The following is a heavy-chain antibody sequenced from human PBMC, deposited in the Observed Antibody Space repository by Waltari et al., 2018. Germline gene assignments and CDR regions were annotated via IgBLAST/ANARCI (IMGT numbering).Heavy chain of an antibody. D-gene: IGHD5-12*01. V-gene: IGHV1-69*05. CDR2: SIPILGTA. J-gene: IGHJ6*03. Sequence: QVQLVQSGAEVKKPGSSVKVSCKASGGTFSSYAISWVRQAPGQGLEWMGGSIPILGTANYAQKFQGRVTITTDESTSTAYMELSSLRSEDTAVYYCARGFGRSGSGYHYYYYYMDVWGKGTTVTVSS. CDR3: ARGFGRSGSGYHYYYYYMDV. CDR1: GGTFSSYA.